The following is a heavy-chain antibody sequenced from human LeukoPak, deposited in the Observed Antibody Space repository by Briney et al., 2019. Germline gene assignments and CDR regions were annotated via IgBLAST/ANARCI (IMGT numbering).Heavy chain of an antibody. V-gene: IGHV4-39*01. CDR2: IYYSGST. D-gene: IGHD6-19*01. CDR1: GGSISSSSYY. Sequence: SETLSLTCTVSGGSISSSSYYWGWIREPPGKGLEWIGSIYYSGSTYYNPSLKSRVTISVDTSKNQFSLKLSSVTAADTAVYYCARQMLDTRRVAVAGTNFDIWGQGTMVTVSS. CDR3: ARQMLDTRRVAVAGTNFDI. J-gene: IGHJ3*02.